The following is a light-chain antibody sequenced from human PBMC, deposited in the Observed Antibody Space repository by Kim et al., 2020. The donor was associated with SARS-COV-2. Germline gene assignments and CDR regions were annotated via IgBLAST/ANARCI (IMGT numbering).Light chain of an antibody. CDR3: QSYDSSLSGSHGV. CDR1: SSNIGAGYD. V-gene: IGLV1-40*01. Sequence: QSVLTQPPSVSGAPGQRVTISCTGSSSNIGAGYDVHWYQQLPGTAPNLLIYGNSNPPSGAPDRFSGSKSGTSASLAITRLQAEDEADYYCQSYDSSLSGSHGVFGGGTKLTVL. J-gene: IGLJ2*01. CDR2: GNS.